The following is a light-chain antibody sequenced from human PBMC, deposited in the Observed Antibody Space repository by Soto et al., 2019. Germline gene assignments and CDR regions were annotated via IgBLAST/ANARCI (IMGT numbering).Light chain of an antibody. J-gene: IGKJ5*01. CDR1: QSVSSSY. CDR2: GAS. CDR3: QQYGSSRGIT. Sequence: EIVLTQSPGTLSLSPGERATLSCRASQSVSSSYLAWYQQKPGQAPRFLIYGASSRATGIPDRFSGSGSGTDFTLTISRLEPEDFAVYYCQQYGSSRGITFGQGTRLEIK. V-gene: IGKV3-20*01.